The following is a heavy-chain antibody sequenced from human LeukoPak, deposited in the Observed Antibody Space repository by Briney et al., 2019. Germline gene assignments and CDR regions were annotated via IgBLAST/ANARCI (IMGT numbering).Heavy chain of an antibody. J-gene: IGHJ3*02. V-gene: IGHV3-20*04. D-gene: IGHD3-22*01. CDR3: ARSMIVVIPHNAFDI. CDR2: INWNGVST. CDR1: RFTFDDYG. Sequence: GGSLRLSCAASRFTFDDYGMNWVRQTPGKGLEWVAGINWNGVSTGYADSVTGRFTISRDNAKKSLHLQMNSLRAEDTALYYCARSMIVVIPHNAFDIWGQGTMVTVSS.